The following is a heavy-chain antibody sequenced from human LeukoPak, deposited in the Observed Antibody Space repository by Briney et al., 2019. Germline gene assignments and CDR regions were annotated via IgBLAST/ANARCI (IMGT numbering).Heavy chain of an antibody. Sequence: GGSLRLSCAASGFSFSSYAMTWVRQAPGEGLEWGSAISGGADTTYYADSVKGRFTISRDNSKNTLYMQMNSLRAEDTAVYYCARVFTYYSYGMDVWGQGTTVTVSS. CDR1: GFSFSSYA. CDR3: ARVFTYYSYGMDV. CDR2: ISGGADTT. V-gene: IGHV3-23*01. J-gene: IGHJ6*02.